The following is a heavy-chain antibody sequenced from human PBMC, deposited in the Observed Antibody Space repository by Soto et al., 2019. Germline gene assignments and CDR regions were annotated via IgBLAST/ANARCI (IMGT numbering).Heavy chain of an antibody. CDR2: MYSAGNT. CDR3: ARAGYDYYGMDV. Sequence: EVQLVESGGGLVQPGGSLRLSCAASGFTVTSNHMSWVRQAPGKGLEWVSAMYSAGNTYYADSVKGRFTISRDNSKNTLYLQMNSLRAEDTAVYYCARAGYDYYGMDVRGQGTTVTVSS. J-gene: IGHJ6*02. D-gene: IGHD6-13*01. V-gene: IGHV3-66*01. CDR1: GFTVTSNH.